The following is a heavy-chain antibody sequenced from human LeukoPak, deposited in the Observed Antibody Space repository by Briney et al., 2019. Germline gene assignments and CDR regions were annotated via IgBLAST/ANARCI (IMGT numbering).Heavy chain of an antibody. CDR2: ISSSSSYT. V-gene: IGHV3-11*06. J-gene: IGHJ4*02. D-gene: IGHD1-26*01. Sequence: GGSLRLSCAASGFTFSDYYMSWIRQAPGKGLEWVSYISSSSSYTNYADSVKGRFTISRDNAKNSLYLQMNSLRAEDTAVYYCARDRPTGSYYSIDYWGQGTLATVSS. CDR1: GFTFSDYY. CDR3: ARDRPTGSYYSIDY.